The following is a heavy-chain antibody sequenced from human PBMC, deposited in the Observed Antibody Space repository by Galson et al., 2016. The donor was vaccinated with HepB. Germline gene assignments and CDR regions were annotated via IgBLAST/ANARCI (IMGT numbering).Heavy chain of an antibody. Sequence: SLRLSCAASGFSFRDYAMHWVRQAPGKGLEWVALMSYNGPFNYYAESVRGRFTISRDDASNTLRLQMNSLRVEDTAIYYCARDFNRHDSSGPFDYWGQGSPVTVSS. J-gene: IGHJ4*02. CDR3: ARDFNRHDSSGPFDY. CDR1: GFSFRDYA. CDR2: MSYNGPFN. V-gene: IGHV3-30*19. D-gene: IGHD3-22*01.